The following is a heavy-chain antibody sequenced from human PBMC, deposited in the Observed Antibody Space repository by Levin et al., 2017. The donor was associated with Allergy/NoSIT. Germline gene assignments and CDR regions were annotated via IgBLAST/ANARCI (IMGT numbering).Heavy chain of an antibody. J-gene: IGHJ4*02. CDR2: ISTSSSYI. CDR1: GFTFSDYY. Sequence: SCAASGFTFSDYYMSWIRQAPGKGLEWISYISTSSSYISYADSVKGRFTISRDNAKNSVYLQMNSLGAGDTAVYYCARDLGNSGRHFFDHWGQGILVTVSS. V-gene: IGHV3-11*05. CDR3: ARDLGNSGRHFFDH. D-gene: IGHD3-10*01.